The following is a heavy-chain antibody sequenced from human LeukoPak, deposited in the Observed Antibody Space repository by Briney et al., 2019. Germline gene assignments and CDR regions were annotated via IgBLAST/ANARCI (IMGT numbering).Heavy chain of an antibody. Sequence: SETLSLTCAAYGGSFSGYYWSWIRQPLGKGLEWIGEINHSGSTNYNPSLKSRVTISVDTSKNQFSLKLSSVTAADTAVYYCARDVVSSGWYLGYYYGMDVWGQGTTVTVSS. CDR2: INHSGST. CDR1: GGSFSGYY. D-gene: IGHD6-19*01. CDR3: ARDVVSSGWYLGYYYGMDV. V-gene: IGHV4-34*01. J-gene: IGHJ6*02.